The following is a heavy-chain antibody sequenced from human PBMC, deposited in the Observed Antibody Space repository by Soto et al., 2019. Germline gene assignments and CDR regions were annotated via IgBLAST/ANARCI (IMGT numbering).Heavy chain of an antibody. CDR3: ARGGYYYYYMDV. Sequence: SETLSLTSAVYGGSFSGYYWSWIRQPPGKGLEWIGEINHSGSTNYNPSLKSRVTISVDTSKNQFSLKLSSVTAADTAVYYCARGGYYYYYMDVWGKGTTVTVSS. V-gene: IGHV4-34*01. CDR1: GGSFSGYY. J-gene: IGHJ6*03. CDR2: INHSGST.